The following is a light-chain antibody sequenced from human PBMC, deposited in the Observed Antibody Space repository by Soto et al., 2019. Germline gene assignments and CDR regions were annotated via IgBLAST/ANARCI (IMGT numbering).Light chain of an antibody. Sequence: EIGLTQSPGTLSLSPGERATLSCRASQTVNNNYLTWYQQTPGQAPRLLIYGASSRATGIPDKFSVSGSGTDFSLTISRVEPDDFAVYYCQQDGTSPFTFGPGTKVDIK. CDR3: QQDGTSPFT. V-gene: IGKV3-20*01. CDR2: GAS. J-gene: IGKJ3*01. CDR1: QTVNNNY.